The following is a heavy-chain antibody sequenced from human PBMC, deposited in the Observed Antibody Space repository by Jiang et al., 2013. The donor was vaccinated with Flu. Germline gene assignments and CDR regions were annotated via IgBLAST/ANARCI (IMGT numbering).Heavy chain of an antibody. V-gene: IGHV3-21*06. J-gene: IGHJ6*03. CDR2: ISDSRGNI. CDR1: GLTFSFFS. D-gene: IGHD2-15*01. CDR3: ALDGVRSSYSLTRHKYFYYMDV. Sequence: VQLVESGGGLVEPGGSLRLSCAASGLTFSFFSFNWVRQAPGKGLEWVSFISDSRGNIHYADSVKGRFTISRDNAKNSLYLQMTNLRTEDTAVYYCALDGVRSSYSLTRHKYFYYMDVWGQRDHGHRLL.